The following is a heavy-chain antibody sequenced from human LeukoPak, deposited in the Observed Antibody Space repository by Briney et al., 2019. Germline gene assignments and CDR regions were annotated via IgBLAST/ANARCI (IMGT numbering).Heavy chain of an antibody. CDR3: AREGRQRIAAAGPFDY. V-gene: IGHV1-2*02. CDR2: INPNSGGT. CDR1: GYTFTGYY. J-gene: IGHJ4*02. Sequence: ASVKVSCKASGYTFTGYYMHWVRQAPGQGLEWMGWINPNSGGTNYAQKFQGRVTMTRDTSISTAYMELSRLRSDDMAVYYSAREGRQRIAAAGPFDYWGQGTLVTVSS. D-gene: IGHD6-13*01.